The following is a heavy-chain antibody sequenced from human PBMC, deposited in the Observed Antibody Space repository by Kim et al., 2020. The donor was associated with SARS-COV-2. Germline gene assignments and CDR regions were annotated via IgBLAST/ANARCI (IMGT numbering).Heavy chain of an antibody. V-gene: IGHV3-30*04. CDR1: GFTFSAHA. J-gene: IGHJ4*02. CDR3: LAEIGSRSFDH. CDR2: IAYDGSHI. D-gene: IGHD3-10*01. Sequence: GGSLRLSCAASGFTFSAHALHWVRQAPGKGLEWVAHIAYDGSHISYPDFVKGRFIISRDNTKYTLFLQMNSLRPEDTAVYYCLAEIGSRSFDHWGQGTLVTVSS.